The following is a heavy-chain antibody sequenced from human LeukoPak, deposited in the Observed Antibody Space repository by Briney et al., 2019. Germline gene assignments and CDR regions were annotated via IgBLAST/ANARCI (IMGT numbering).Heavy chain of an antibody. V-gene: IGHV3-23*01. CDR3: AKGIMDYYGSGSYYNGNYYGMDV. CDR1: GFTFSSYA. Sequence: GGSLRLSCAASGFTFSSYAMSWVRQAPGKGLEWVSAISGSGGSTYYADSVKGRFTISRDNSKNTLYLQMNSLRAEDTAVYYCAKGIMDYYGSGSYYNGNYYGMDVWGKGTTVTVSS. D-gene: IGHD3-10*01. J-gene: IGHJ6*04. CDR2: ISGSGGST.